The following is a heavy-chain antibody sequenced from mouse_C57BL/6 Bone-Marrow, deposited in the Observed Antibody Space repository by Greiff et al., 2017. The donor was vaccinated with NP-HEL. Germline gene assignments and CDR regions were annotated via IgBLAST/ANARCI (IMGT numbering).Heavy chain of an antibody. CDR3: ASPPFYYGSSSDY. Sequence: QVQLQQPGAELVKPGASVKLSCKASGYNFTSYWMHWVKQRPGQGLEWIGMIHPNSGSTNYNEKFKSKATLTVDKSSSTAYMQLSSLTSEDSAVYYCASPPFYYGSSSDYWGQGTTLTVSA. J-gene: IGHJ2*01. V-gene: IGHV1-64*01. CDR2: IHPNSGST. CDR1: GYNFTSYW. D-gene: IGHD1-1*01.